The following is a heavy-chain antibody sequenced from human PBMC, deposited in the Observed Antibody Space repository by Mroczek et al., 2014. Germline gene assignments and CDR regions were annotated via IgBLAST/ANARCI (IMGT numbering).Heavy chain of an antibody. V-gene: IGHV3-23*04. D-gene: IGHD2-21*02. CDR1: GFTFSSYA. J-gene: IGHJ4*02. CDR2: ISGSGGST. CDR3: AKDDRDVVVVTGDTPGHFDY. Sequence: VQLVESGGGLVQPGGSLRLSCAASGFTFSSYAMSWVRQAPGKGLEWVSAISGSGGSTYYADSVKGRFTISRDNSKNTLYLQMNSLRAEDTAVYYCAKDDRDVVVVTGDTPGHFDYWGQGTLVTVSS.